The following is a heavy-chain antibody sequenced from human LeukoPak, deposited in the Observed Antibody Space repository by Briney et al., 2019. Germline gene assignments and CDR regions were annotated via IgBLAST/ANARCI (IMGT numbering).Heavy chain of an antibody. Sequence: PSETLSLTCAVYGGSFSGYYWSWIRQPPGKGLEWIGEINHSGSTNYNPSLKSRVAISVDTSKNQFSLKLSSVTAADTAVYYCARGTSVRFWYPRYYYYYMDVWGKGTTVTVSS. CDR2: INHSGST. D-gene: IGHD3-3*01. CDR1: GGSFSGYY. V-gene: IGHV4-34*01. J-gene: IGHJ6*03. CDR3: ARGTSVRFWYPRYYYYYMDV.